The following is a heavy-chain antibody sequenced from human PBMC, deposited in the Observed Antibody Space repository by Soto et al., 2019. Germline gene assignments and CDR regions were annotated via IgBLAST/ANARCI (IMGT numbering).Heavy chain of an antibody. CDR2: IYYSGST. J-gene: IGHJ6*02. V-gene: IGHV4-31*03. CDR1: GGSISSGRYY. D-gene: IGHD2-21*02. Sequence: QVQLQESGPGLVKPSQTLSLTCTVSGGSISSGRYYWTWIRQHPGKGLEWIGYIYYSGSTYYNPSLKSRVTMSVDTSKIQFSLKLSSVTAADTAVYYCARVCGGDCHYGMDVRGQGTTVTVSS. CDR3: ARVCGGDCHYGMDV.